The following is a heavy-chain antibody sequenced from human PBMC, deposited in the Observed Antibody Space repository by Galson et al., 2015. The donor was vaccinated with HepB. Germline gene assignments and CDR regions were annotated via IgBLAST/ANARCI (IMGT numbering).Heavy chain of an antibody. V-gene: IGHV1-24*01. CDR2: FDPEDGET. CDR1: GYTLTELS. D-gene: IGHD3-10*01. CDR3: ATDKHTGSTPYYFDY. Sequence: SVKVSCKVSGYTLTELSMHWVRQAPGKGLEWMGGFDPEDGETIYAQKFQGRVTMTEDTSTDTAYMELSSLRSEDTAVYYCATDKHTGSTPYYFDYWGQGTLVTVSS. J-gene: IGHJ4*02.